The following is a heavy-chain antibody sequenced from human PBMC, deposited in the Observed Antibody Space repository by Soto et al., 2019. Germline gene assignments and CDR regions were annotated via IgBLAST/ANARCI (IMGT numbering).Heavy chain of an antibody. CDR2: IYYSGTT. J-gene: IGHJ4*02. D-gene: IGHD3-22*01. Sequence: SETLSLTCTVSGGSISSSSYYWGWIRQPPGKGLEWIGSIYYSGTTYYNPYLKSRFTISVDTSKNQFSMKLSSVTAADTAVYYCARGVGYYYDSSGYYYYFDYWGQGTLVTVSS. CDR3: ARGVGYYYDSSGYYYYFDY. CDR1: GGSISSSSYY. V-gene: IGHV4-39*07.